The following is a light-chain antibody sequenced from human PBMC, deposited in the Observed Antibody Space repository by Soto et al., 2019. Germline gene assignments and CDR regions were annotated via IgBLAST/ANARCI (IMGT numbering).Light chain of an antibody. CDR3: SSFAGNNNLV. CDR2: EVS. CDR1: SSDVGGYNY. V-gene: IGLV2-8*01. Sequence: QSDLTQPPSASGSPGQSVTISCTGTSSDVGGYNYVSWYQQHPGKAPKLMISEVSNRPSGVPDRFSGSKSGNTASLTVSGLQAEDDADYYCSSFAGNNNLVFGGGTKLTVL. J-gene: IGLJ2*01.